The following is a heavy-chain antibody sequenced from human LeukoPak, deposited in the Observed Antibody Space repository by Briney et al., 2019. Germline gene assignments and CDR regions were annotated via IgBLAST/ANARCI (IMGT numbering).Heavy chain of an antibody. V-gene: IGHV3-7*01. CDR3: ARDLEQQLVLYYFDY. CDR1: GFTFSSYW. Sequence: GGSLRLSCAASGFTFSSYWMSWVRQAPGKGLEWVANIKQDGSEKYYVDSVKGRFTISRGNSKNTLYLQMNSLRAEDTAVYYCARDLEQQLVLYYFDYWGQGTLVTVSS. J-gene: IGHJ4*02. D-gene: IGHD6-13*01. CDR2: IKQDGSEK.